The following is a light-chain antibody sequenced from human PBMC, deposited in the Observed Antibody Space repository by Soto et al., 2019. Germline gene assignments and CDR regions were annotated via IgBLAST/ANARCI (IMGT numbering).Light chain of an antibody. Sequence: DIHLTQSPSFLSASVGDRVTVTCRASQDISTYLAWFQQKPGKAPQLLVYPASTLQGGVPSRFSGRGSGTEFSLTISSLQPEEFATYYCQQLRTYPYTFGQGTKLDIK. CDR2: PAS. CDR1: QDISTY. V-gene: IGKV1-9*01. CDR3: QQLRTYPYT. J-gene: IGKJ2*01.